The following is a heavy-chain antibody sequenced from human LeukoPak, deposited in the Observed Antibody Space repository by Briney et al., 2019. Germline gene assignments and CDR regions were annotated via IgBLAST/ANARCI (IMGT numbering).Heavy chain of an antibody. V-gene: IGHV3-23*01. CDR2: ISGSGGST. D-gene: IGHD6-19*01. CDR1: GFTFSSYA. Sequence: QPGGSLRLSCAASGFTFSSYAMSWVRQAPGQGLEWVSAISGSGGSTYYEDSVKGRFTISRDNSKTTLYLQMNSLRAEETAVYYCAREVARFGGWYGSEASYFDYWGQGTLVTVSS. J-gene: IGHJ4*02. CDR3: AREVARFGGWYGSEASYFDY.